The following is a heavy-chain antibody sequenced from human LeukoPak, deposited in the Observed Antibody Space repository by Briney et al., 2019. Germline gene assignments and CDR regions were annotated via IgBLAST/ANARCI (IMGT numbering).Heavy chain of an antibody. Sequence: ASVEVSCKASGGTFSSYAISWVRQAPGQGLEWMGRIIPILGIANYAQKFQGRVTITADKSTSTAYMELSSLRSEDTAVYYCARDVRMTTVTTWFDPWGQGTLVTVSS. CDR2: IIPILGIA. J-gene: IGHJ5*02. D-gene: IGHD4-4*01. V-gene: IGHV1-69*04. CDR3: ARDVRMTTVTTWFDP. CDR1: GGTFSSYA.